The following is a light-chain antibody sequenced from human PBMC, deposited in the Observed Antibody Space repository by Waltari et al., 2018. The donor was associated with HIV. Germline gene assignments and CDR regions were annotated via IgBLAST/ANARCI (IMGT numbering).Light chain of an antibody. Sequence: QSALTQPASVSGSPGQSITISCTGTSSDIGNYNLVSWYQQHPGKAPKLIIFEGIKRPSGVSNRISGSKSANTASLTISGLQAEDEADYYCCSYGGSSNWLFGGGTKLTV. V-gene: IGLV2-23*01. CDR2: EGI. CDR1: SSDIGNYNL. J-gene: IGLJ2*01. CDR3: CSYGGSSNWL.